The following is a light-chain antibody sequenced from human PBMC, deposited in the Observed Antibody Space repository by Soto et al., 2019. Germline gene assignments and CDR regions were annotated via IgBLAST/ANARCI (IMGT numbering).Light chain of an antibody. V-gene: IGKV1-27*01. Sequence: DIQMTQSPSSLSASVGDRVTITCRASQGISNYLAWYQQKPGKVPKLLIYAASTLQSGVPSRFSGSGSGTDFTLTISSLQPEDVATYYCQKYNSAAPFTFGGGTNVEIK. CDR2: AAS. CDR1: QGISNY. J-gene: IGKJ4*01. CDR3: QKYNSAAPFT.